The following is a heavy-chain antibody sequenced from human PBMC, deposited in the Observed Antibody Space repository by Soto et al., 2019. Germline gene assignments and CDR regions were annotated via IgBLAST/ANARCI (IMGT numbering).Heavy chain of an antibody. V-gene: IGHV4-61*01. CDR3: PSTGAAGTHYYYSGMDV. CDR2: IYYSGST. D-gene: IGHD6-13*01. Sequence: SETLSLTGSVSGVSLSSGMYDCSWIRQPPGKGLEWIGYIYYSGSTNYNPSLKSRVTISVDTSKNQSSLKLSSVTAADTAVYSCPSTGAAGTHYYYSGMDVWGQGTKVTVSS. J-gene: IGHJ6*02. CDR1: GVSLSSGMYD.